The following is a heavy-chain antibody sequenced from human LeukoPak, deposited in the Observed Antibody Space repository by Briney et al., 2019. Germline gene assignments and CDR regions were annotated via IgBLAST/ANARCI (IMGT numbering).Heavy chain of an antibody. J-gene: IGHJ5*02. D-gene: IGHD1-1*01. CDR3: ARMWSTTTSGWNWFDP. CDR2: INPNSGDT. Sequence: GASVKVSCKASGYTFISYAMNWVRQAPGQGLEWMGWINPNSGDTNYAQKFQGRVTMTRDTSISTAYMDLSSLRSDDTAMYYCARMWSTTTSGWNWFDPWGQGTLVTVSS. V-gene: IGHV1-2*02. CDR1: GYTFISYA.